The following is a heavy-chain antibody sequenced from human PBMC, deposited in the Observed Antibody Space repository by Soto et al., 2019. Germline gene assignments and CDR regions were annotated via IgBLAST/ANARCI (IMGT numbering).Heavy chain of an antibody. D-gene: IGHD2-15*01. CDR1: GDSINNNY. CDR2: IYYSGST. CDR3: ARVTVVKYRGDALDI. Sequence: PSETLSLTCTVSGDSINNNYWSWIRQPTGKGLEWIGYIYYSGSTNYNPSLKSRVTISVDTSKNQFSLKLSSVTAADTAVYYCARVTVVKYRGDALDIWGQGTMVT. J-gene: IGHJ3*02. V-gene: IGHV4-59*01.